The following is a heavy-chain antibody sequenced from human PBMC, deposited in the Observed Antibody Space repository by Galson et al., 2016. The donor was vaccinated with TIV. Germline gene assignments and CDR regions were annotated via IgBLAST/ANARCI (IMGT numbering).Heavy chain of an antibody. J-gene: IGHJ4*02. CDR2: IYWDEDR. Sequence: PALVTPTQTLTLTCTFSGFSLSTSGVGVGWIRQPPGKALEWLASIYWDEDRRFSPSLKDRLIITKDTSRNQVVLTMPSMGPTTTATYYCATNLRGPGIGWPLQYWGLGILVSV. D-gene: IGHD6-25*01. CDR1: GFSLSTSGVG. CDR3: ATNLRGPGIGWPLQY. V-gene: IGHV2-5*02.